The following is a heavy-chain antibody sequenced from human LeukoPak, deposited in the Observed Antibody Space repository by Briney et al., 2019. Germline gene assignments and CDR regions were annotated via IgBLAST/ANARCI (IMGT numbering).Heavy chain of an antibody. V-gene: IGHV4-31*11. CDR1: GGSISSSDYS. J-gene: IGHJ4*02. Sequence: ASKTLSLTCAVFGGSISSSDYSWTWIRQHPGKGLEWIATIYYSGSTENNPSLKSRVTITVDTSKNQVSLKLSSVTAADTAVYYCAGGSNYDTLGYHFEYWGQGTLVTVSS. CDR3: AGGSNYDTLGYHFEY. CDR2: IYYSGST. D-gene: IGHD3-16*01.